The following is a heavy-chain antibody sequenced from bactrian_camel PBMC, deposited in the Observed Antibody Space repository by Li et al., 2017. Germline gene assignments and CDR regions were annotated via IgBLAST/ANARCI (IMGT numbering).Heavy chain of an antibody. V-gene: IGHV3S31*01. CDR1: GFFVSNYG. J-gene: IGHJ4*01. D-gene: IGHD3*01. Sequence: DVQLVESGGGLVQTGGSMRLSCTASGFFVSNYGMSWIRQAPGKMREWVASIDSDGANPSFAGFVEGRFSISRDIAENTIYLELTTDLLLDPLEFTYWGQGTQVTVS. CDR2: IDSDGANP.